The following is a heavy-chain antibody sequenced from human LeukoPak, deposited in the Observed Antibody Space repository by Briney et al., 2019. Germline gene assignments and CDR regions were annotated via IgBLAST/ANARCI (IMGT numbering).Heavy chain of an antibody. D-gene: IGHD3-22*01. V-gene: IGHV5-10-1*01. CDR3: ARIPLDSSGYYYAGDGFDI. Sequence: GESLKISCKGSGYSFTSYWITWVRQVPGKGLEWMGKIDPSDSYTNYSPSLQGHVTISADKSISTAYLQWSSLKASDTAMYYCARIPLDSSGYYYAGDGFDIWGQGTMVTASS. CDR1: GYSFTSYW. CDR2: IDPSDSYT. J-gene: IGHJ3*02.